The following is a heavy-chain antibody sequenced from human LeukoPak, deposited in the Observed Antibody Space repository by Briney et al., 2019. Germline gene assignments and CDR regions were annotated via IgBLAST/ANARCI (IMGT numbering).Heavy chain of an antibody. CDR1: EFIFSNYW. V-gene: IGHV3-7*01. D-gene: IGHD1-14*01. J-gene: IGHJ6*02. CDR2: IKEDGSEK. Sequence: GGSLRLCCAASEFIFSNYWMIWVRQAPGKGLEWVANIKEDGSEKYYVDSVKGRFTVSRDNAENSLYLQMNSLRAEDTGVYYCARYNMDVWGQGTTVTVSS. CDR3: ARYNMDV.